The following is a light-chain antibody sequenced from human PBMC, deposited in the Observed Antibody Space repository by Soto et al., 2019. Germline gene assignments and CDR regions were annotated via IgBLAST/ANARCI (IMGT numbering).Light chain of an antibody. J-gene: IGKJ3*01. CDR1: QGISKY. V-gene: IGKV1-27*01. Sequence: DIQMTQSPSSLSASVGDRVTITCRATQGISKYLAWYQQKPGKVPKLLIYAASTLQSGVPSRFSGSGSGTDFTLTSSSLQPEDVATYYCQRYISAPFTFGPGTNVDMK. CDR2: AAS. CDR3: QRYISAPFT.